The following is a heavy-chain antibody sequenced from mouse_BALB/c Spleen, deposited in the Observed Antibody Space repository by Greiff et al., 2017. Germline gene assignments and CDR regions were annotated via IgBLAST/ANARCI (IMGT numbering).Heavy chain of an antibody. D-gene: IGHD2-2*01. J-gene: IGHJ1*01. CDR3: ARWGGYDRYFDV. Sequence: QVQLQQPGAELVMPGASVKMSCKASGYTFTDYWMHWVKQRPGPGLEWIGAIDTSDSYTSYNQKFKGKATLTVDESSSTAYMQLSSLTSEDSAVYYCARWGGYDRYFDVWGEGTTVTVSS. V-gene: IGHV1-69*01. CDR2: IDTSDSYT. CDR1: GYTFTDYW.